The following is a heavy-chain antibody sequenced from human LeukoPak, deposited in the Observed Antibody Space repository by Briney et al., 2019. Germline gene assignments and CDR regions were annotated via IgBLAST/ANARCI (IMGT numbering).Heavy chain of an antibody. CDR2: VISDGITT. CDR3: AADGEYAFLV. V-gene: IGHV3-74*01. D-gene: IGHD2/OR15-2a*01. Sequence: PGGSLRLSCAASGLTFHNTWMHWIRQAPGKGLVWVSRVISDGITTTYADSVKGRFTISRDNAKNTLYLQMNSLRAEDTAVYYCAADGEYAFLVWGQGTMVTVSS. CDR1: GLTFHNTW. J-gene: IGHJ3*01.